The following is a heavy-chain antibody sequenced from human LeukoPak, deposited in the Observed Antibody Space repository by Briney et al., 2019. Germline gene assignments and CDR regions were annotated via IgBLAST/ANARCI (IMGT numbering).Heavy chain of an antibody. V-gene: IGHV3-23*01. D-gene: IGHD6-19*01. J-gene: IGHJ4*02. Sequence: GGSLRLSCAVSGFTFSSYAMSWVRQAPGKGLEWVSAISGSGGSTYYADSVKGRFTISRDNSKNTLYLQMNSLRAEDTAVYYCAKDAVGSGSTRGFDYWGQGTLVTVSS. CDR3: AKDAVGSGSTRGFDY. CDR1: GFTFSSYA. CDR2: ISGSGGST.